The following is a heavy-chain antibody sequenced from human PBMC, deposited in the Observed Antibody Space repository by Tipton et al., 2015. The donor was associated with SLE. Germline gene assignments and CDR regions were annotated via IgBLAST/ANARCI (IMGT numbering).Heavy chain of an antibody. Sequence: SLRLSCGASGFTVSAYWMTWVRQAPGKGLEWLANTNQDGSVKFYVDSVKGRFTISRDNSKNTLYLQMNSLRAEDTAVYYCAKEGGVYEDAFDIWGQGTMVSVSS. J-gene: IGHJ3*02. D-gene: IGHD5/OR15-5a*01. V-gene: IGHV3-7*01. CDR2: TNQDGSVK. CDR1: GFTVSAYW. CDR3: AKEGGVYEDAFDI.